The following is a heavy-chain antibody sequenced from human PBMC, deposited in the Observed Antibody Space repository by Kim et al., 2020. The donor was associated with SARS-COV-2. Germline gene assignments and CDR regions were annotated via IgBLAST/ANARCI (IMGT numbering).Heavy chain of an antibody. Sequence: ASVKVSCKSSGYTFSDYYMHWVRQAPGQGLEWMGRINADSGGTNYAQKFQGRVTLTRDTSNSTVYMALSSLRYDDTAVYFCARGMPERWLQLGDYWGQG. CDR1: GYTFSDYY. V-gene: IGHV1-2*02. J-gene: IGHJ4*02. D-gene: IGHD4-4*01. CDR3: ARGMPERWLQLGDY. CDR2: INADSGGT.